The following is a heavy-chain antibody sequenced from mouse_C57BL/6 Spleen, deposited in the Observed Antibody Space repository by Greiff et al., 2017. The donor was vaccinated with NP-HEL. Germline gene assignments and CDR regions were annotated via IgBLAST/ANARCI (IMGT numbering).Heavy chain of an antibody. Sequence: QVQLKESGAELVMPGASVKLSCKASGYTFTSYWMHWVKQRPGQGLEWIGEIDPSDSYTNYNQKFKGKSTLTVDKSSSTAYMQLSSLTSEDSAVYYCVAYYSKGGFAYWGQGTLVTVSA. V-gene: IGHV1-69*01. D-gene: IGHD2-5*01. CDR1: GYTFTSYW. CDR3: VAYYSKGGFAY. CDR2: IDPSDSYT. J-gene: IGHJ3*01.